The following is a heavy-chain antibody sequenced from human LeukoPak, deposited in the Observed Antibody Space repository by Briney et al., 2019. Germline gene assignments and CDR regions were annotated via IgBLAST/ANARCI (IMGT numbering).Heavy chain of an antibody. CDR3: ARDGFTYYDILTGYYSYFDY. D-gene: IGHD3-9*01. J-gene: IGHJ4*02. V-gene: IGHV1-18*01. Sequence: ASVKVSCKASGYTFTSYGISWVRQAPGQGLEWMGWISAYNGNTNYAQKLQGGVTMTTDTSTSTAYMELRSLRSDDTAVYYCARDGFTYYDILTGYYSYFDYWGQGTLVTVSS. CDR1: GYTFTSYG. CDR2: ISAYNGNT.